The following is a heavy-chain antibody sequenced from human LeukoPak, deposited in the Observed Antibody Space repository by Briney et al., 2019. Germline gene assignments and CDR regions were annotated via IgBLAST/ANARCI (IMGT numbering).Heavy chain of an antibody. J-gene: IGHJ4*02. D-gene: IGHD3-22*01. CDR3: ARDLGVYYYDSSGYIDY. Sequence: PGESLRLSCAASGFTVSRTFMSWVRQAPGKGLEWVSVIYSDGSTYYADSVKGRFTISRDNAKNSLYLQMNSLRAEDTAVYYCARDLGVYYYDSSGYIDYWGQGTLVTVSS. V-gene: IGHV3-53*01. CDR2: IYSDGST. CDR1: GFTVSRTF.